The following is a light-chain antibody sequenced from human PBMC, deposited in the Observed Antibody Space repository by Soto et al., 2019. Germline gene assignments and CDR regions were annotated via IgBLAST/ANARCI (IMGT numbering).Light chain of an antibody. Sequence: SPVTVSLSRGERATLSCRASERIYSAYLGWYQQKPGQAPRLLIYGTSSRATGIPDRFSGSGSGTDFTLTISRLEPEDFAVYYCQQYGNSPITFGQGTRLEIK. V-gene: IGKV3-20*01. CDR1: ERIYSAY. CDR2: GTS. J-gene: IGKJ5*01. CDR3: QQYGNSPIT.